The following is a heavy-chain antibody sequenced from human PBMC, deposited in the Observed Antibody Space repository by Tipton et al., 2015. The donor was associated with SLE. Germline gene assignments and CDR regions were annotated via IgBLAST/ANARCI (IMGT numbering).Heavy chain of an antibody. D-gene: IGHD5-18*01. V-gene: IGHV4-39*02. J-gene: IGHJ3*02. CDR1: GGSITSSDSS. CDR2: IYYSGST. Sequence: TLSLTCSVSGGSITSSDSSWGWIRQPPGEGLESIGSIYYSGSTTYNPSLKSRVTISVDTSKKHFSLNLRSVTAADTAVYYCARPNGYDAFDIWGQGTLVTVSS. CDR3: ARPNGYDAFDI.